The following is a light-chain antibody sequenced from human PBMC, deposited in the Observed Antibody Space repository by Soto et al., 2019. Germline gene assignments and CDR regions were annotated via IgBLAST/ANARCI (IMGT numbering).Light chain of an antibody. Sequence: QSVLTQPPSASGTPGQRVTISCSGSSSNIGSNSVNWYQQLPGAAPKLLIHSSDQRPSGVPDRFSGSKSGTSGSLAISGLQTEDEADYYCAAWDDSLNGYVFGTGTKLIVL. CDR1: SSNIGSNS. V-gene: IGLV1-44*01. CDR3: AAWDDSLNGYV. J-gene: IGLJ1*01. CDR2: SSD.